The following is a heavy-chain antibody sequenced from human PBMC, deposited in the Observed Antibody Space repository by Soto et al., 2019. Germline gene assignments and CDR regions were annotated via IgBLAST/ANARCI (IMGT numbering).Heavy chain of an antibody. CDR3: AKGITMVRGLISYYYYGMDV. CDR1: GFTFSNCA. Sequence: PGGSLRLSCAASGFTFSNCAMSWVRQAPGKGLEWVSAISDSGGSTYYADSVKGRFTISRDNSKNTLFLQMNSLRAEDTAVFYCAKGITMVRGLISYYYYGMDVWGQGTTVTVSS. J-gene: IGHJ6*02. D-gene: IGHD3-10*01. V-gene: IGHV3-23*01. CDR2: ISDSGGST.